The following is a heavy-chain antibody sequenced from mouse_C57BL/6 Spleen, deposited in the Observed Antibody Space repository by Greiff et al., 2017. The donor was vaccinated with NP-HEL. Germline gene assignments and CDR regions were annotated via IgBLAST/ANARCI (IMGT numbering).Heavy chain of an antibody. J-gene: IGHJ4*01. CDR3: ARSGGFSYYYAMDY. CDR1: GYTFTSYW. Sequence: QVQLQQPGAELVRPGSSVKLSCKASGYTFTSYWMHWVKQRPIQGLEWIGNIDPSDSETHYNQKFKDKATLTVDKSSSTAYMQLSSLTSEDSAVYYCARSGGFSYYYAMDYWGQGTSVTVSS. D-gene: IGHD3-1*01. V-gene: IGHV1-52*01. CDR2: IDPSDSET.